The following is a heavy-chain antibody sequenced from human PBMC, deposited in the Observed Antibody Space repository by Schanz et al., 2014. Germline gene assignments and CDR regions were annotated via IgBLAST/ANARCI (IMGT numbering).Heavy chain of an antibody. V-gene: IGHV3-23*01. CDR2: LSGSGGST. CDR3: ALRTRHCSGGVGEASDY. D-gene: IGHD2-15*01. Sequence: VRQAPGKGLEWVSALSGSGGSTYYADSVKGRFTISRDNSKNTLYLQMSSLTADDTALYSSALRTRHCSGGVGEASDY. J-gene: IGHJ6*01.